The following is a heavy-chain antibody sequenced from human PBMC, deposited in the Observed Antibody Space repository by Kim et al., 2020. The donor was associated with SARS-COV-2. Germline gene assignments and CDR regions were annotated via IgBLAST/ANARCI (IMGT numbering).Heavy chain of an antibody. CDR3: AREDGGYNYYFDY. Sequence: YAKKCKGRVRMTRDTSTSTVYMELSSLRSEDTAVYYCAREDGGYNYYFDYWGQGTLVTVSS. V-gene: IGHV1-46*01. D-gene: IGHD5-12*01. J-gene: IGHJ4*02.